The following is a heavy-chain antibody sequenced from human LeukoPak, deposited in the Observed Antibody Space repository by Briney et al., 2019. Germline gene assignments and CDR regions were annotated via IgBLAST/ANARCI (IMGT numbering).Heavy chain of an antibody. CDR1: GFIFSDYT. CDR2: ISSDPSYI. CDR3: ARDTGYSSSSGSGYFDY. Sequence: PGGSLRLSCAASGFIFSDYTMNWVRQAPGKGLEWVSSISSDPSYIYYADSVKGRFTISRDNAKNSVYLQMNSLRAEDTAVYYCARDTGYSSSSGSGYFDYWGQGTLVTVSS. V-gene: IGHV3-21*01. J-gene: IGHJ4*02. D-gene: IGHD6-6*01.